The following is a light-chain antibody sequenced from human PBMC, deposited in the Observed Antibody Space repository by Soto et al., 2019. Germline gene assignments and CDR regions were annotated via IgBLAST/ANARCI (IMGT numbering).Light chain of an antibody. Sequence: QSVLTQPPSASGSPGQSVTISCTGTSSDIGGYNFVSWYQHHPGKAPKLVIYEVNKRPSGVPDRFSGSKSGNTASLTVSGLQAEDEADYYCSSYAGSNNYVFGTGTKVTVL. CDR2: EVN. V-gene: IGLV2-8*01. J-gene: IGLJ1*01. CDR3: SSYAGSNNYV. CDR1: SSDIGGYNF.